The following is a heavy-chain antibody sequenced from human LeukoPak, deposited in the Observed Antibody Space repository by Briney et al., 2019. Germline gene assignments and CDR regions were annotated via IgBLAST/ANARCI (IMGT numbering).Heavy chain of an antibody. V-gene: IGHV1-2*06. CDR1: GYTFTGYY. Sequence: ASVKVSCKASGYTFTGYYMHWVRQAPGQGLEWMGRINSNSGGTNYAQKFQGRVTMTRDTSISTAYMELSRLRSDDTAVYYCARSHICYDSSGYYYYFDYWGQGTLVTVSS. CDR3: ARSHICYDSSGYYYYFDY. D-gene: IGHD3-22*01. J-gene: IGHJ4*02. CDR2: INSNSGGT.